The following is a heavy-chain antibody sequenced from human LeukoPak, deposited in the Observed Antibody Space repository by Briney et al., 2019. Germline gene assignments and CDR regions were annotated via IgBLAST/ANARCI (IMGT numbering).Heavy chain of an antibody. V-gene: IGHV4-59*11. Sequence: SETLSLTCTVSGGSIGSHYWSWIRQPPGKGLEWIGYIYYSGTTNYNPSLKSRVTISVGTSKNQFSLKLSSVTAADTAVYYCARGYYDSRGEAFDIWGLGTMVTVSS. CDR2: IYYSGTT. CDR1: GGSIGSHY. D-gene: IGHD3-22*01. CDR3: ARGYYDSRGEAFDI. J-gene: IGHJ3*02.